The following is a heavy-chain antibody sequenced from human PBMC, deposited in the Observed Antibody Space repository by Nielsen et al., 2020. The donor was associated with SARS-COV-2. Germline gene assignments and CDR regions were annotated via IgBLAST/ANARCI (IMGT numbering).Heavy chain of an antibody. CDR3: ARVVAKIVYVIRWFDP. V-gene: IGHV4-31*03. D-gene: IGHD2-15*01. CDR1: GGSINSGGYY. CDR2: IHYGGTT. Sequence: SETLSLTCTVSGGSINSGGYYWNWVRQNPGKGLEWIGHIHYGGTTNYNPSLESRATISLDTSKSQFSLTLSSVTAADTAVYFCARVVAKIVYVIRWFDPWGQGILVTVSS. J-gene: IGHJ5*02.